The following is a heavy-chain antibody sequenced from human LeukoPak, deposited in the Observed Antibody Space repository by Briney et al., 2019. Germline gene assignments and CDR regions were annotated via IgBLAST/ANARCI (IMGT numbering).Heavy chain of an antibody. CDR2: INHSGRT. J-gene: IGHJ6*03. Sequence: SETLSLTCAVYGGSFSCYYWSWIRQPPGKGLEWIGEINHSGRTNYNPSLKSRGTISVDTSKNQFSLKLSSVTAADTAVYYCARDWGVTARPGYMDVWGKGTTVTVSS. V-gene: IGHV4-34*01. D-gene: IGHD6-6*01. CDR1: GGSFSCYY. CDR3: ARDWGVTARPGYMDV.